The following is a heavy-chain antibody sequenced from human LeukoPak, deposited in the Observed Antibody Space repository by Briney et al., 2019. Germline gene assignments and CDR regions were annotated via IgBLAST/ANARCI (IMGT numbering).Heavy chain of an antibody. Sequence: ASVKVSCKASGYTFTSYDINWVRQATGQGLEWMGWMNPNSGNTGYAQKFQGRVTITRNTSISTAYMELSSLRSEDTAVYYCARGGIAARREGFDYWGQGTLVTVSS. CDR1: GYTFTSYD. D-gene: IGHD6-6*01. J-gene: IGHJ4*02. V-gene: IGHV1-8*03. CDR2: MNPNSGNT. CDR3: ARGGIAARREGFDY.